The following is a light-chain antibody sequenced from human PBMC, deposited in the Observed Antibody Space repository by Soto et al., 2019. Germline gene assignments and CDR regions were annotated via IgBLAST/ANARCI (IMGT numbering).Light chain of an antibody. Sequence: DIQLSQTPCTMSESVGDRVTITCRASPTISSWLAWYQKKPGKAPKLLIYKASTLKSGVPSRFSGSGSGTEFTLTISSLQPDDFATYYCQHYNSYSEASGQGAKVDI. CDR2: KAS. CDR1: PTISSW. V-gene: IGKV1-5*03. CDR3: QHYNSYSEA. J-gene: IGKJ1*01.